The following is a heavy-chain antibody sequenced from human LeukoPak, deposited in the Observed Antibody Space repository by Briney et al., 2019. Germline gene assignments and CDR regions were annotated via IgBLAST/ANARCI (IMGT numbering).Heavy chain of an antibody. CDR1: GFMFNSFW. CDR3: ARVLLERPGIDSFDM. Sequence: GGSLRLSCAASGFMFNSFWMSWVRQAPGKGLEWVSHINSGSSTIYYADSVKGRFTISRDNAGNSLYLHMNSLRAEDTAVYYCARVLLERPGIDSFDMWGQGTMVTVSS. V-gene: IGHV3-48*01. J-gene: IGHJ3*02. D-gene: IGHD1-1*01. CDR2: INSGSSTI.